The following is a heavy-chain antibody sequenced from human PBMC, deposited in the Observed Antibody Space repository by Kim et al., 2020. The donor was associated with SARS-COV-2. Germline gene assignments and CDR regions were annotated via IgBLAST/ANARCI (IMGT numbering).Heavy chain of an antibody. V-gene: IGHV1-3*01. Sequence: ASVKVSCKASGYTFTSYAMHWVRQAPGQRLEWMGWINAGNGNTKYSQKFQGRVTITRDTSASTAYMELSSLRSEDTAVYYCARALRGVMGPFDYWGQGTLVTVSS. D-gene: IGHD3-10*01. CDR2: INAGNGNT. J-gene: IGHJ4*02. CDR3: ARALRGVMGPFDY. CDR1: GYTFTSYA.